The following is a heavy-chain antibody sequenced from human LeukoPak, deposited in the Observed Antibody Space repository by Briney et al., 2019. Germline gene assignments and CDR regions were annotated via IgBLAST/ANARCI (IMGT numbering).Heavy chain of an antibody. CDR2: ISGSGGST. CDR1: GFTFSSYA. CDR3: AKDRDSSSGWVKAFDY. V-gene: IGHV3-23*01. J-gene: IGHJ4*02. D-gene: IGHD6-19*01. Sequence: GGSLRLSCAASGFTFSSYAMSWVRQAPGKGLEWVSAISGSGGSTYYADSVKGRFTISRDNSKNTLYLQMNSLRAEDTAVYYCAKDRDSSSGWVKAFDYWGQGTLVTVSS.